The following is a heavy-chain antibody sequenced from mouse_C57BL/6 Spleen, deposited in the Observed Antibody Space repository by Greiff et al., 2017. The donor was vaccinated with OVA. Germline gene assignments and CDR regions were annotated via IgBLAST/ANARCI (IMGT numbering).Heavy chain of an antibody. J-gene: IGHJ2*01. V-gene: IGHV1-52*01. CDR1: GYTFTSYW. Sequence: QVQLKQPGAELVRPGSSVKLSCKASGYTFTSYWMHWVKQRPIQGLEWIGNIDPSDSETHYNQKFKDKATLTVDKSSSTAYMQLSSLTSEDSAVYYCASRDSSGYFDYWGQGTTLTVSS. D-gene: IGHD3-2*02. CDR2: IDPSDSET. CDR3: ASRDSSGYFDY.